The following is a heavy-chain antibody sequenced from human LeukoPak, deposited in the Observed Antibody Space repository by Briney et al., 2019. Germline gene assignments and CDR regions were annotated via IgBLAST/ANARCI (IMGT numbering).Heavy chain of an antibody. CDR1: GGSISSGSYY. J-gene: IGHJ3*02. CDR3: ARVSRGSIIAARIHAFDI. Sequence: PSETLSLTCTVSGGSISSGSYYWSWIRQPAGKGLEWIGRIYTSGSTNYNPSLKSRVTISVDTSKNQFSLKLSSVTAADTAVYYCARVSRGSIIAARIHAFDIWGQGTMVTVSS. V-gene: IGHV4-61*02. D-gene: IGHD6-6*01. CDR2: IYTSGST.